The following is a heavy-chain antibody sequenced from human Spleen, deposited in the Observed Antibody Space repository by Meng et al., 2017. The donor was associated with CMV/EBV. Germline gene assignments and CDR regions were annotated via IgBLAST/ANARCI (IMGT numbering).Heavy chain of an antibody. CDR1: GGSIGSYY. D-gene: IGHD2-2*01. V-gene: IGHV4-59*12. Sequence: GSLRLSCTVSGGSIGSYYWSWVRQPPGKRLEWIGYLYYDGSTNYNPSLKSRVTISRDTSKNQFSLKLSSVTAADTAVYYCARLRVVVPAASTRFDPWGQGTLVTVSS. CDR2: LYYDGST. J-gene: IGHJ5*02. CDR3: ARLRVVVPAASTRFDP.